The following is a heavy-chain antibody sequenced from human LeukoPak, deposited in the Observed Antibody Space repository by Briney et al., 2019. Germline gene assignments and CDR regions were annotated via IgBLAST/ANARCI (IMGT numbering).Heavy chain of an antibody. Sequence: GGSLRLSCAASRFTSSTYSMNWVRQAPGKGLEWVSFISTSSSYIYYADSVKGRFTISRDNAKRSVYLQMNSLGVEDTAVYYCARDIHSVAFDIWGQGTMVTVSS. CDR2: ISTSSSYI. J-gene: IGHJ3*02. CDR3: ARDIHSVAFDI. V-gene: IGHV3-21*01. CDR1: RFTSSTYS.